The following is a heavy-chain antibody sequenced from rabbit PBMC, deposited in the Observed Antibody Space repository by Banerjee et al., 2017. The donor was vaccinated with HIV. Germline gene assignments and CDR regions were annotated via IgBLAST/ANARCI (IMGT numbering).Heavy chain of an antibody. J-gene: IGHJ4*01. CDR3: AGGDATSGWGFNL. D-gene: IGHD4-1*01. CDR1: GFSFSSSYW. CDR2: IYAGSSGST. V-gene: IGHV1S40*01. Sequence: QSLEESGGDLVKPGASLTLTCTASGFSFSSSYWICWVRQAPGKGLEWIACIYAGSSGSTYYASWAKGRFTISKASSTTVTLQMTSLTAADTAAYFCAGGDATSGWGFNLWGQGTLVTVS.